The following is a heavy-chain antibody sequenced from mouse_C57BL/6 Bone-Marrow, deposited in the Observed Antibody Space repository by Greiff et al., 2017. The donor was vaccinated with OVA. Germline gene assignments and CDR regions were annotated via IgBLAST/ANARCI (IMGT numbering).Heavy chain of an antibody. D-gene: IGHD2-2*01. CDR3: ARDEDGYDWYAMDY. Sequence: EVKLMESGGGLVQSGRSLRLSCATSGFTFSDFYMEWVRQAPGKGLEWIAASRNKANDYTTEYSASVKGRFIVSRDTSQSILYLQMNALRAEDTAIYYCARDEDGYDWYAMDYWGQGTSVTVSS. V-gene: IGHV7-1*01. J-gene: IGHJ4*01. CDR2: SRNKANDYTT. CDR1: GFTFSDFY.